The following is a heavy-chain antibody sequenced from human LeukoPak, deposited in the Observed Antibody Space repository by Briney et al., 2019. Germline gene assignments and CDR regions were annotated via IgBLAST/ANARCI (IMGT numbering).Heavy chain of an antibody. V-gene: IGHV1-8*03. CDR2: MNPNSGNT. J-gene: IGHJ6*03. D-gene: IGHD2-2*01. CDR3: ARGRYGCSSTSCYFYYYYYMDV. CDR1: GYTFTSYD. Sequence: ASVKVSCKASGYTFTSYDINWVRQATGQGLEWMGWMNPNSGNTGYAQKFQGRVTINRNTFISTAYMELSSLRSEDTAVYYCARGRYGCSSTSCYFYYYYYMDVWGKGTTVTVSS.